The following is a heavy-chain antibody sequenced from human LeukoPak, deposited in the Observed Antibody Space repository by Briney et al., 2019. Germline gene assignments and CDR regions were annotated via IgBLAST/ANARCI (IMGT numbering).Heavy chain of an antibody. CDR2: ISGSGGRT. CDR3: ARDPSYCSSTSCYVGSPLYYYYPMDV. CDR1: GFTFSNYA. J-gene: IGHJ6*02. V-gene: IGHV3-23*01. D-gene: IGHD2-2*01. Sequence: GGSLRLSCTASGFTFSNYAMSWVRQAPGKGLEWVSAISGSGGRTDHADSVKGRFTISRDNSENTLYLQMNSLRAEDTAVYYCARDPSYCSSTSCYVGSPLYYYYPMDVWGQGTTVTVSS.